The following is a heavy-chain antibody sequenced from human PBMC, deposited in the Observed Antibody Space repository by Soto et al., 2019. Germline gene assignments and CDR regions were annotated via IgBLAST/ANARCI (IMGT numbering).Heavy chain of an antibody. CDR3: ASPLFGVVSYRLGGMDV. V-gene: IGHV4-34*01. D-gene: IGHD3-3*01. CDR1: GGSFSGYY. Sequence: QVQLQQWGAGLLKPSETLSLTCAVYGGSFSGYYWSWIRQPPGRGLGWIGEINHSGSTNYNPSLKSRVTISVDTSKNQFSLKLSSVTAADTAVYYCASPLFGVVSYRLGGMDVWGQGTTVTVSS. J-gene: IGHJ6*02. CDR2: INHSGST.